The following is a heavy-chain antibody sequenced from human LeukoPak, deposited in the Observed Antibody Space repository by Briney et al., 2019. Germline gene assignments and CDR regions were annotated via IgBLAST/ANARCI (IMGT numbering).Heavy chain of an antibody. J-gene: IGHJ5*02. D-gene: IGHD2-8*01. CDR1: GFTVSSNY. CDR2: ISSADNVE. CDR3: ARDTVNGPFVISLDL. Sequence: GGSLRLSCAASGFTVSSNYMSWVRQAPGKGPEWVSHISSADNVEYYTDSVRGRFTVSRDNAKDLLYLQMNSLRDEDTAVYYCARDTVNGPFVISLDLWGQGVLVTVSS. V-gene: IGHV3-11*04.